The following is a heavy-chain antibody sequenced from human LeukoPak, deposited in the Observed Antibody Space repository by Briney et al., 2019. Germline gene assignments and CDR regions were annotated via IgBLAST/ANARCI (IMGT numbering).Heavy chain of an antibody. V-gene: IGHV3-21*01. CDR3: ATWEPRNY. D-gene: IGHD1-26*01. Sequence: GGSLRLSCVGSGFTFRTHSMTWVRQAPGKGLEWVSSINTGGSYTSYGDSVKGRFTVSRDNAQNSLYLQMDNLRGEDTAVYHCATWEPRNYWGQGTRVTVSS. CDR2: INTGGSYT. J-gene: IGHJ4*02. CDR1: GFTFRTHS.